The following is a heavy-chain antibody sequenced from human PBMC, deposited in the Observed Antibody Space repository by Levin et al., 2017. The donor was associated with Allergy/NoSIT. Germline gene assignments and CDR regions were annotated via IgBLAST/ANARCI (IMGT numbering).Heavy chain of an antibody. CDR3: ARELIQRGFDY. Sequence: SQTLSLTCTVSGGSITSGGYYWTWIRQHPGKGLEWIGYIYHDGGTYYNPSLKSRVLISMDMSRNQFSLKVSSVTAADTAVYYCARELIQRGFDYWGQGTLVTVSP. J-gene: IGHJ4*02. CDR1: GGSITSGGYY. V-gene: IGHV4-31*03. D-gene: IGHD1-1*01. CDR2: IYHDGGT.